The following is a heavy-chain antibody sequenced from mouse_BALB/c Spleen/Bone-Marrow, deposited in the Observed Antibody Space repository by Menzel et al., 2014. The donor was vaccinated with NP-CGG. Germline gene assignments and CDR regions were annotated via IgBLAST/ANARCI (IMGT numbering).Heavy chain of an antibody. V-gene: IGHV14-4*02. CDR3: NAGGTTRAWFSY. D-gene: IGHD2-14*01. CDR1: DFTINDYY. CDR2: IDPESGDT. J-gene: IGHJ3*01. Sequence: EVQLQESGAELVRSGASVRLSCTTSDFTINDYYIPWVRQRPVKGLEWIGWIDPESGDTEYAPKFQGKATMSADTCSNTAYLQLSSLTSEDTAVYYCNAGGTTRAWFSYWGQGTLVTVSA.